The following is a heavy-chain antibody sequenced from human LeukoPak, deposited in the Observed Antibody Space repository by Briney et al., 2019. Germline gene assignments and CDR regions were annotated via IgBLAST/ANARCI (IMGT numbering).Heavy chain of an antibody. CDR2: IRYDGSNK. CDR3: AKIRDIVVVPAAMTPLDY. Sequence: GGSLRLSCAASGFTFSSYGMHWVRQAPGKGLEWVAFIRYDGSNKYYADSVKGRFTISRDNSKNTLYLQMNSLRAEDTAVYYCAKIRDIVVVPAAMTPLDYWGQGTLVTVSS. D-gene: IGHD2-2*01. V-gene: IGHV3-30*02. CDR1: GFTFSSYG. J-gene: IGHJ4*02.